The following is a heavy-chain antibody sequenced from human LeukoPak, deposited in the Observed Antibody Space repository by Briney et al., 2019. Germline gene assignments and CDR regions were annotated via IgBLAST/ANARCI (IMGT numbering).Heavy chain of an antibody. CDR2: MNPNSGNT. CDR3: ARSPGDYYYYYMDV. Sequence: ASVKVSCKASGYTFTSYDINWVRQATGQGLEWMGWMNPNSGNTGYAQKFQGRVTMTRNTSISTACMELSSLRSEDTAVYYCARSPGDYYYYYMDVWGKGTTVTVSS. J-gene: IGHJ6*03. CDR1: GYTFTSYD. V-gene: IGHV1-8*01. D-gene: IGHD4-17*01.